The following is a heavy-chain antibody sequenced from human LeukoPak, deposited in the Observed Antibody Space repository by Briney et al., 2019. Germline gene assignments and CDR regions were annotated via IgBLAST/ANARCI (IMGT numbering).Heavy chain of an antibody. CDR2: IWYDGSNK. CDR3: ARDHYPITMVRGARNDAFDI. D-gene: IGHD3-10*01. V-gene: IGHV3-33*01. CDR1: GFTFSSYG. Sequence: GRSLRLSCAASGFTFSSYGMHWVRQAPGKGLEGVAVIWYDGSNKYYADSVKGRFTISRDNSKNTLYLQMNSLRAEDTAVYYCARDHYPITMVRGARNDAFDIWGQGTMVTVSS. J-gene: IGHJ3*02.